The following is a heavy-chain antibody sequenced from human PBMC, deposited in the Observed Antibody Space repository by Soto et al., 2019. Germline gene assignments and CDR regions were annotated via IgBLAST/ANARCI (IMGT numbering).Heavy chain of an antibody. V-gene: IGHV1-8*01. Sequence: XSVKVSCKASGYSFTSYDINWVRQATGQGLEWMGWMNPNSGNTGYAQKFQGRVTMTRNTSISTAYMELSSLRSEDTAVYYCARDGDKRNAFDIWGQGTMVTVSS. J-gene: IGHJ3*02. CDR1: GYSFTSYD. CDR3: ARDGDKRNAFDI. CDR2: MNPNSGNT.